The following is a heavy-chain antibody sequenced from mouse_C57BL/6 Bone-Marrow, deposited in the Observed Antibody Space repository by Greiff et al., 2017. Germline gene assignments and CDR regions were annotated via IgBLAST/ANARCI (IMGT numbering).Heavy chain of an antibody. CDR1: GYTFTSYW. V-gene: IGHV1-55*01. CDR3: ARNYDYDEDYAMDY. CDR2: IYPGSGST. J-gene: IGHJ4*01. Sequence: VKLQQPGAELVKPGASVKMSCKASGYTFTSYWITWVKQRPGQGLEWIGDIYPGSGSTNYNEKFKGKATLTVDTSSSTAYMQLSSLTSEDSAVYYCARNYDYDEDYAMDYWGQGTSVTVSS. D-gene: IGHD2-4*01.